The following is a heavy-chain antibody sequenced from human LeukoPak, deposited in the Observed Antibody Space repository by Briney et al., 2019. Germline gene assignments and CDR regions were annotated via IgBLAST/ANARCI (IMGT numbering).Heavy chain of an antibody. J-gene: IGHJ4*02. CDR1: GGSISSSDYY. V-gene: IGHV4-39*01. CDR2: IYHSGNT. Sequence: SETLSLTCTVSGGSISSSDYYWGWIRQPPGKGLEWIGSIYHSGNTYYNSSLKSRVTISVDTTKNQFSLKLTSVTAPDTAVYYCASSPSGYWWNFDCWGQGTLVTVSS. D-gene: IGHD3-22*01. CDR3: ASSPSGYWWNFDC.